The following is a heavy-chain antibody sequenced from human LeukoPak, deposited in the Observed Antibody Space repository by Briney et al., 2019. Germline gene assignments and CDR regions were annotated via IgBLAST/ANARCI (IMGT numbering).Heavy chain of an antibody. Sequence: KPSETLSLTCTVSGGSISSGSYYWSWIRQPAGKGLEWIGRIYTSGSTNYNPSLKSRVTISVDTSKNQFSLKLNSVTAADTAVYYCARSVHISAPFDVWGQGTLVTVSS. D-gene: IGHD2-21*01. J-gene: IGHJ4*02. CDR2: IYTSGST. CDR1: GGSISSGSYY. CDR3: ARSVHISAPFDV. V-gene: IGHV4-61*02.